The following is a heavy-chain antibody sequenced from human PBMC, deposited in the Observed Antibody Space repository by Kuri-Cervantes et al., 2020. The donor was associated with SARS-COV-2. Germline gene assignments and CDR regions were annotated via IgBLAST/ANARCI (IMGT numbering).Heavy chain of an antibody. V-gene: IGHV2-70*04. CDR1: RFSLSTSGMR. CDR2: IDWDDDK. J-gene: IGHJ6*02. Sequence: SGPTLVIPTRPLTLTCTFSRFSLSTSGMRVSWIRQPPGKDLEWLARIDWDDDKYYSTSLKTRLSISKDTSKNQVVLTVTNMDPGDTATYYCAQMSPRLVIYCYGMDVWGQGTTVTVSS. CDR3: AQMSPRLVIYCYGMDV. D-gene: IGHD3-9*01.